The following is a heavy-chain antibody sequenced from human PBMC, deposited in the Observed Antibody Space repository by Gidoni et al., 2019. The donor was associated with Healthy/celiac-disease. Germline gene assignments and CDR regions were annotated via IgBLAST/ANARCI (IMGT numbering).Heavy chain of an antibody. CDR2: IYTSGST. CDR1: GGSISSYY. Sequence: QVQLQESGPGLVKPSETLSLTCTVPGGSISSYYWGWIRQPPGKGLEWSGRIYTSGSTNNNPSLKSRVTMSVDTSKNQFSLKLSSVTAADTAVYYCARGYSSSWYGGDYYYGMDVWGQGTTVTVSS. V-gene: IGHV4-4*07. D-gene: IGHD6-13*01. J-gene: IGHJ6*02. CDR3: ARGYSSSWYGGDYYYGMDV.